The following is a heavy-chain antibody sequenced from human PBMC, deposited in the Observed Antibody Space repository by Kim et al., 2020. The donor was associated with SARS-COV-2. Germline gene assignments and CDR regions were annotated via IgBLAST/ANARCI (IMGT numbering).Heavy chain of an antibody. CDR3: TRPADTAMVGY. CDR2: IRSKANSYAT. D-gene: IGHD5-18*01. Sequence: GGSLRLSCAASGFTFSGSAMHWVRQTSGKGLEWVGRIRSKANSYATAYAASVKGRFTISRDDSKNTAYLQMNSLKTEDTAVYYCTRPADTAMVGYWGQGTLVTVSS. CDR1: GFTFSGSA. J-gene: IGHJ4*02. V-gene: IGHV3-73*01.